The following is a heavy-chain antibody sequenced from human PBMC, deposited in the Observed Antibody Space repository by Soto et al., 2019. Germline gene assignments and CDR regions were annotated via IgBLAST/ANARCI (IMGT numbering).Heavy chain of an antibody. D-gene: IGHD3-16*01. CDR3: TRASSLDFDF. J-gene: IGHJ4*02. Sequence: PGGSLRLSCTTSGFTFSDYALSWVRQAPGKGLEWVGFIRRNAYGGTTDYAASVKGRFTISRDDSKSIAYLQMNSLRTEDTALYYCTRASSLDFDFWGPGTLATGSS. CDR1: GFTFSDYA. CDR2: IRRNAYGGTT. V-gene: IGHV3-49*04.